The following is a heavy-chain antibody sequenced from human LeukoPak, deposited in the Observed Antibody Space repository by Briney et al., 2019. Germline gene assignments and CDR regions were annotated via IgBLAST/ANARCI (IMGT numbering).Heavy chain of an antibody. CDR3: ARTTVVRGGLDY. V-gene: IGHV4-59*01. J-gene: IGHJ4*02. Sequence: PSETLSLTCTVSGGSISSYYWSWIRQPPGKGLEWIGYIYYSGSTNYNPSLKSRVTISVDTSKNQFSLKLSSVTAADTAVYYCARTTVVRGGLDYWGQGTQVTASS. D-gene: IGHD4-23*01. CDR1: GGSISSYY. CDR2: IYYSGST.